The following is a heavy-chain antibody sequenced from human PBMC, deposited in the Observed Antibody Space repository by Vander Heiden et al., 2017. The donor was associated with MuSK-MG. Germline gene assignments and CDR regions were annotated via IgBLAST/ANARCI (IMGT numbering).Heavy chain of an antibody. Sequence: EVQPVESERGLVEHGSSLSLSCASSEFTLSRYSMNRVRRAQGKGLEWVSSSSSSSSYIYYADLVKGRFTIARDTAKNSLYLKMNSLRAEDTAVYYCARVTIFGAYYNMDVWGKGTTVTVSS. CDR2: SSSSSSYI. J-gene: IGHJ6*03. CDR1: EFTLSRYS. CDR3: ARVTIFGAYYNMDV. D-gene: IGHD3-3*01. V-gene: IGHV3-21*01.